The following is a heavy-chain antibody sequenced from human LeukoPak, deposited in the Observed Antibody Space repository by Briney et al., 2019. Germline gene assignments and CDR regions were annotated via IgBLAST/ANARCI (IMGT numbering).Heavy chain of an antibody. CDR1: GFTFSNAW. Sequence: PGGSLRLSCAASGFTFSNAWMSWVRQAPGKGLEWVGRIKSKTDGGTTDYAAPVKGRFTISRDDSKNTLYLQMNSLRAEDTAVYYCARNGPYSRLDYWGQGTLVTVSS. CDR2: IKSKTDGGTT. CDR3: ARNGPYSRLDY. D-gene: IGHD6-13*01. V-gene: IGHV3-15*01. J-gene: IGHJ4*02.